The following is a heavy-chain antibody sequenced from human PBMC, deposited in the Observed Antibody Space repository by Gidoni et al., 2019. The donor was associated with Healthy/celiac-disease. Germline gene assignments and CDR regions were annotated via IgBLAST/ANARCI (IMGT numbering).Heavy chain of an antibody. CDR3: ARVGAEGDYDFWSGYYTY. J-gene: IGHJ4*02. CDR2: IYSGGST. V-gene: IGHV3-66*01. CDR1: GFTVSINY. D-gene: IGHD3-3*01. Sequence: EVQLVESGGGLVQPGGSLRLSCAASGFTVSINYMSWVRQAPGKGLEWVSVIYSGGSTYYADSVKGRFTISRDNSKNTLYLQMNSLRAEDTAVYYCARVGAEGDYDFWSGYYTYWGQGTLVTVSS.